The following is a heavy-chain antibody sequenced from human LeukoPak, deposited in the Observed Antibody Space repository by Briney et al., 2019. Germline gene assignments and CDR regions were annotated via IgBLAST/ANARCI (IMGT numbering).Heavy chain of an antibody. CDR1: GGSISSYY. CDR3: ARFRYYYDSAAFDT. D-gene: IGHD3-22*01. Sequence: SETLSLTCTVSGGSISSYYWSWIRQPPGKGLEWIGYIYYSGSTNYNPSLKSRVTISVDTSKNQFSLKLSSVTAADTAVYYCARFRYYYDSAAFDTWGQGTMVTVSS. J-gene: IGHJ3*02. V-gene: IGHV4-59*01. CDR2: IYYSGST.